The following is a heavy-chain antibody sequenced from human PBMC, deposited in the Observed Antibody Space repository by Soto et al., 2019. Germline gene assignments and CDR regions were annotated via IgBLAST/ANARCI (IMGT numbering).Heavy chain of an antibody. D-gene: IGHD5-18*01. Sequence: SETLSLTXTVSGGSISSGDYYWSWIRQPPGKGLEWIGYIYYSGSTYYNPSLKSRVTISVDTSKNQFSLKLSSVTAADTAVYYCARERGYSYGYYYGMDVWGQGTTVTVSS. CDR1: GGSISSGDYY. J-gene: IGHJ6*02. CDR3: ARERGYSYGYYYGMDV. V-gene: IGHV4-30-4*01. CDR2: IYYSGST.